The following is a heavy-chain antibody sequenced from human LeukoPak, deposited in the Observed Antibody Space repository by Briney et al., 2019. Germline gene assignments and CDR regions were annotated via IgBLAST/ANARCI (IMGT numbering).Heavy chain of an antibody. V-gene: IGHV3-7*01. D-gene: IGHD3-9*01. J-gene: IGHJ4*02. Sequence: SGGSLRLSCAASGFTFSSYWMSWVRQAPGKGLEWVANIKQDGSEKYYVDSVKGRFTISRDNAKNSLYLQMNSLRAEDTAVYYCARGLLRYFDWYLDYWGQGTLVTVSS. CDR2: IKQDGSEK. CDR1: GFTFSSYW. CDR3: ARGLLRYFDWYLDY.